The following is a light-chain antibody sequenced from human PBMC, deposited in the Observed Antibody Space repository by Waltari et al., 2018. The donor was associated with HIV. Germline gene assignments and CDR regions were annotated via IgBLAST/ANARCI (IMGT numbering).Light chain of an antibody. CDR2: EVD. J-gene: IGLJ2*01. CDR3: ASYTADDTVL. CDR1: ASVFGFSIF. Sequence: SDLTQPASVSGFLGQSITISCLGAASVFGFSIFIFWYQQQPGKVPKLLLYEVDTRASGVHGRFSGSKSGNTASLTISGLQVEDEGLYHCASYTADDTVLFGGGTTVTV. V-gene: IGLV2-14*01.